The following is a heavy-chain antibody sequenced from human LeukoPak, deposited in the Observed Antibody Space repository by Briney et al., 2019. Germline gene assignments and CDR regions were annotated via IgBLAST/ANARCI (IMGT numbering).Heavy chain of an antibody. J-gene: IGHJ6*02. CDR1: GGSFSGYY. CDR2: INHSGST. V-gene: IGHV4-34*01. Sequence: PSETLSLTCAVYGGSFSGYYWSWIRQPPGKGLEWIGEINHSGSTNYNPSLKSRVTISVDTSKNQFSLKLSSVTAADTAVYYCARGMRDPPFSTYYYYYGMDVWGQGTTVTVSS. D-gene: IGHD3-3*01. CDR3: ARGMRDPPFSTYYYYYGMDV.